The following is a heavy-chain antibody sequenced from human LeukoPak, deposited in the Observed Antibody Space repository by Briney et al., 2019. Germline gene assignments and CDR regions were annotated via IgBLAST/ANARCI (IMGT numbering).Heavy chain of an antibody. V-gene: IGHV4-4*07. CDR2: IYTSGST. Sequence: SETLSLTCTVSGGSISSFYWSWIRQPAGKGLEWIGRIYTSGSTNYNPSLKSRVTMSVDTSKNQFSPKLSSVTAADTAVYYCARVACSSTSCYADYWGQGTLVTVSS. CDR1: GGSISSFY. J-gene: IGHJ4*02. CDR3: ARVACSSTSCYADY. D-gene: IGHD2-2*01.